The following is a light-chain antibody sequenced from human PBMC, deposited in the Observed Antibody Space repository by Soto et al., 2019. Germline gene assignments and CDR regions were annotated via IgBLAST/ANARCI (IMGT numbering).Light chain of an antibody. V-gene: IGKV2-28*01. CDR1: QSLLHSDGYNY. Sequence: EIVMTQSPLSLPVTPGEPASISCRSSQSLLHSDGYNYLDWYLQKPGQSPHLLIYLGSNRASGVPDRFSGSGSGADFTLRISRVEAEDVGVYYCMQALQTPYTFGQGTKLEIK. CDR2: LGS. CDR3: MQALQTPYT. J-gene: IGKJ2*01.